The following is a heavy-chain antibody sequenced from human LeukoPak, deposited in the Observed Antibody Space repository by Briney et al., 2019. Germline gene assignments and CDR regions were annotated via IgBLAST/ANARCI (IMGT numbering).Heavy chain of an antibody. CDR2: IRYSGST. V-gene: IGHV4-39*01. Sequence: WETLSLTCNVSGGSISSNTYFWGWIRRPPGKGLEWIGSIRYSGSTYYNPSLKSRVTISVDTSNNQFSLHLTSLTAADTAVYYCATSDTVSTYNWFDPWGLGTLVTVS. D-gene: IGHD5/OR15-5a*01. J-gene: IGHJ5*02. CDR1: GGSISSNTYF. CDR3: ATSDTVSTYNWFDP.